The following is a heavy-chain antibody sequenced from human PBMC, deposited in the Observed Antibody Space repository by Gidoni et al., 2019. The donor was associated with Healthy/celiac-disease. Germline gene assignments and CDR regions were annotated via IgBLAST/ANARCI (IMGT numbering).Heavy chain of an antibody. Sequence: QVQLQQWGAGLLKPSETLSLTCAVYGGSFSGYYWSWIRQPPGKGLEWLGEINHSGSTNYNPPLKSRVTISVDTSKNQFSLKLSSVTAADTAVYYCASFSSIPNLRNGMDVWGQGTTVTVSS. CDR3: ASFSSIPNLRNGMDV. V-gene: IGHV4-34*01. D-gene: IGHD2-2*01. CDR1: GGSFSGYY. J-gene: IGHJ6*02. CDR2: INHSGST.